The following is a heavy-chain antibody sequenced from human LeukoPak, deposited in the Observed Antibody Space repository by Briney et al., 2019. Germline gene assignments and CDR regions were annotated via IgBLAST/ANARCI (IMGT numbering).Heavy chain of an antibody. CDR1: GFTFSSYG. D-gene: IGHD2-2*01. J-gene: IGHJ6*04. Sequence: GGSLRLSCAASGFTFSSYGMHWVRQAPGKGLEWVAVISYDGGNKYYADSVKGRFTISRDNSKNTLYLQMNSLRADDTAVYYCARERRGISSPLDVWGKGTTVTVSS. CDR3: ARERRGISSPLDV. CDR2: ISYDGGNK. V-gene: IGHV3-30*03.